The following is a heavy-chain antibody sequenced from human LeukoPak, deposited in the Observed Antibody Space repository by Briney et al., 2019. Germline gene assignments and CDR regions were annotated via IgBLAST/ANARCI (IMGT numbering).Heavy chain of an antibody. Sequence: ASVKVSCKASGYTFTTYYMHWVRQAPGQGPEWMGIINPGGGTTGYAQKFKGRVTMTRDTSTSTVYMELSSLRSEDTAVYYCARAGNTMVRGVAYDMDVWGQGTTVTVSS. CDR2: INPGGGTT. J-gene: IGHJ6*02. D-gene: IGHD3-10*01. CDR1: GYTFTTYY. CDR3: ARAGNTMVRGVAYDMDV. V-gene: IGHV1-46*01.